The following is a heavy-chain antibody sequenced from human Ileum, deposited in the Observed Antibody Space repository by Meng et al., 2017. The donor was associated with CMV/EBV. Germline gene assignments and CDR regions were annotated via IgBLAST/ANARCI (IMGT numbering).Heavy chain of an antibody. CDR1: GGSLSGYY. J-gene: IGHJ4*02. Sequence: WAVQGGSLSGYYWGWIRQAPGKSLEWIGEINNVGRINYNPSLKSRVSISIDTSRNQFSLKLSSVTAADTAMYFRVRSGRYFDWLSRRGQVTLVTVSS. CDR3: VRSGRYFDWLSR. V-gene: IGHV4-34*01. D-gene: IGHD3-9*01. CDR2: INNVGRI.